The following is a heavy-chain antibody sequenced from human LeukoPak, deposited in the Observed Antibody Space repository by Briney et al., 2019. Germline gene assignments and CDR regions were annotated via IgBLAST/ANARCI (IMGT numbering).Heavy chain of an antibody. J-gene: IGHJ4*02. CDR2: IWYDGGYK. Sequence: GTSLRLSCAASGFTFSNYGMHWARQAPGKGLEWVAGIWYDGGYKYYADSVKGRFTISRDNSKNTLFLQMDSLRAEDTAVYYCARNYYDSSGYQEATFNYWGQGTLVTVSS. CDR3: ARNYYDSSGYQEATFNY. V-gene: IGHV3-33*01. D-gene: IGHD3-22*01. CDR1: GFTFSNYG.